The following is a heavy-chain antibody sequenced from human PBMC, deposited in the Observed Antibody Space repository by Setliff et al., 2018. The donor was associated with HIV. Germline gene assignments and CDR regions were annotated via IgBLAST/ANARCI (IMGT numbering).Heavy chain of an antibody. CDR2: IHYDGTAS. D-gene: IGHD3-22*01. CDR3: TRDHWGYYFDGSGYPRFDS. Sequence: GSLRLSCAASGFNFNYSWMHWVRQAPGEGLVWVSRIHYDGTASYADSVKGRFTISRDNAKSTLDLQMNSLGAEDTAVYYCTRDHWGYYFDGSGYPRFDSWGQGTLVTVSS. J-gene: IGHJ5*01. CDR1: GFNFNYSW. V-gene: IGHV3-74*01.